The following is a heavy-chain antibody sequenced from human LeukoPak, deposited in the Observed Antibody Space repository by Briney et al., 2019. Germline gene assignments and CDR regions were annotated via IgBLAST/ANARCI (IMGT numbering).Heavy chain of an antibody. Sequence: ASVKVSCKASGYTFTGYYMHWVRQAPGRGLEWMGWINPNSGGTNYAQKFQGRVTMTRDTSISTAHMELSRLRSDDTAVYYCARGYYDLWSGYYRDYYYYMDVWGKGTTVTVSS. CDR2: INPNSGGT. CDR3: ARGYYDLWSGYYRDYYYYMDV. D-gene: IGHD3-3*01. CDR1: GYTFTGYY. V-gene: IGHV1-2*02. J-gene: IGHJ6*03.